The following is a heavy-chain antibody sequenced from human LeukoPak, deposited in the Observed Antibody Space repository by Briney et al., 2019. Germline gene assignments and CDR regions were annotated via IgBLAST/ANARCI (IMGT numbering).Heavy chain of an antibody. CDR1: GFTFSNYA. CDR2: ISGSGGST. Sequence: PGGSLRFSCAASGFTFSNYALSWVRQAPGKGLEWVSDISGSGGSTYYADSVKGRFTISRDNSKNTMYLQMNSLRAEDTAVYYCAKRIQSAMAMGYWGQGTLVTVSS. J-gene: IGHJ4*02. V-gene: IGHV3-23*01. CDR3: AKRIQSAMAMGY. D-gene: IGHD5-18*01.